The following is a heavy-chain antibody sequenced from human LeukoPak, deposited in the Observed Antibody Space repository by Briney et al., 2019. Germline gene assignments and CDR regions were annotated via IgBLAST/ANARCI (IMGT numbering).Heavy chain of an antibody. Sequence: ASVKVSCKASGYTFTSYGISWVRQAPGQGLEWMGWINPNSGGTNYAQKFQGRVTMTRDTSISTAYMELSRLRSDDTAVYYCACGIYDSSGYYEVSLDYWGQGTLVTVSS. J-gene: IGHJ4*02. CDR3: ACGIYDSSGYYEVSLDY. CDR2: INPNSGGT. CDR1: GYTFTSYG. D-gene: IGHD3-22*01. V-gene: IGHV1-2*02.